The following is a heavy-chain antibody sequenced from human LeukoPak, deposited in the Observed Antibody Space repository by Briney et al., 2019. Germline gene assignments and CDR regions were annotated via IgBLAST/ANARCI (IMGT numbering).Heavy chain of an antibody. Sequence: GGSLRLSCAASGFTFSSYWMHWVRQAPGKGLVWVPGINSDGSRTSYADSVKGRFTISRDNANNTLYLQMNSLRVEGPALYCGSRGGGYSYPPCDYWGQGQLVTVSS. CDR2: INSDGSRT. V-gene: IGHV3-74*01. CDR3: SRGGGYSYPPCDY. D-gene: IGHD5-18*01. J-gene: IGHJ4*02. CDR1: GFTFSSYW.